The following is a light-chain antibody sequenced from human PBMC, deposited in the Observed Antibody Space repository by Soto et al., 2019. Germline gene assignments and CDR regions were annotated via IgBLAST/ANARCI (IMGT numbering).Light chain of an antibody. CDR3: SSYTSSNTLEV. CDR2: EVS. V-gene: IGLV2-14*02. CDR1: SSNVGSYDL. Sequence: QSALTQPASVSGSPGQSITISCTGTSSNVGSYDLVSWYQQHPGEAPKLMIYEVSYRPSGVSNRFSGSKSGNTASLTISGLQAEDEADYYCSSYTSSNTLEVFGSGTKVTVL. J-gene: IGLJ1*01.